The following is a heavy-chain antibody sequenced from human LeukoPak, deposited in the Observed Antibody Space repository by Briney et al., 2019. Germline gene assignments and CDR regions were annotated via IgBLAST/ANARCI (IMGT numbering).Heavy chain of an antibody. CDR1: GIMFKNYW. CDR2: IKEDGSEK. J-gene: IGHJ4*02. CDR3: ARRGWQFDS. D-gene: IGHD2-15*01. Sequence: GGSLRLSCEASGIMFKNYWMSWVRQAPGKGLEWVANIKEDGSEKNYVDSAEGRFTISRDNARNSLYLQMNSLRAEDTAVYYCARRGWQFDSWGQGALVAVSS. V-gene: IGHV3-7*01.